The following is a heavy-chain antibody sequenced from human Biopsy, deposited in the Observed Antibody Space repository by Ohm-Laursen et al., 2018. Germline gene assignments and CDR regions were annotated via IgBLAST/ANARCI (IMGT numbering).Heavy chain of an antibody. V-gene: IGHV4-59*08. Sequence: SETLSLTCTVSGDSINSSYWSWIRQAPGKGLEWIGFISNSGNTNYNPSLKSRVTISADTSKNQLSLKLGSVTVADTAVFYCARRGSGGRSFDYWGQGSLVTVSS. D-gene: IGHD2-15*01. CDR3: ARRGSGGRSFDY. J-gene: IGHJ4*02. CDR1: GDSINSSY. CDR2: ISNSGNT.